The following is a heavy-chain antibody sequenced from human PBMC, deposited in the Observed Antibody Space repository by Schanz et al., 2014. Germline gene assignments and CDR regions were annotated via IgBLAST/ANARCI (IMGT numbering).Heavy chain of an antibody. D-gene: IGHD5-12*01. CDR3: ARDEGRDGYNLAFDV. CDR1: GFTVSSNY. CDR2: SLSAAST. V-gene: IGHV3-53*01. J-gene: IGHJ3*01. Sequence: EGKREESGGGLIQPGGSLRLSCAVSGFTVSSNYMSWVRTSPWKGLEWVSPFSLSAASTRYADSVKGRFIISRDSSKNTLFLQMNSLRPEDTALYFCARDEGRDGYNLAFDVWGQGTLVTVSS.